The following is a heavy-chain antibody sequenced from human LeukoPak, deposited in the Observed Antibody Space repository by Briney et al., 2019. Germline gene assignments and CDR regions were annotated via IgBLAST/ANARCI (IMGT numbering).Heavy chain of an antibody. J-gene: IGHJ3*02. Sequence: PSESLSLTCTVSGGSISSYYWSWIRQPPGKGLEWIGYIYYSGSTNYNPSLKSRVTISVDTSKNQFSRKLSSVTAADTAVYYCAKKTYYYDSSWAFDIWGQGTMVTVSS. CDR2: IYYSGST. CDR3: AKKTYYYDSSWAFDI. D-gene: IGHD3-22*01. V-gene: IGHV4-59*12. CDR1: GGSISSYY.